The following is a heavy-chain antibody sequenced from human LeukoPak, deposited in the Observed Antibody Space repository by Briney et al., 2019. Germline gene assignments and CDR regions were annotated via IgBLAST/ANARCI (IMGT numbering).Heavy chain of an antibody. D-gene: IGHD5-12*01. V-gene: IGHV4-59*01. CDR2: IYQRGNP. CDR3: AIFGGYDSPIGY. Sequence: SGTLSLTCTVSGGSISTYYWSWIRQPPGKGLEWIGYIYQRGNPNYNPSRKSRVTISVNPSKSQFCLKLTSVTAADPAVYYCAIFGGYDSPIGYWGQGALVTVSS. CDR1: GGSISTYY. J-gene: IGHJ4*02.